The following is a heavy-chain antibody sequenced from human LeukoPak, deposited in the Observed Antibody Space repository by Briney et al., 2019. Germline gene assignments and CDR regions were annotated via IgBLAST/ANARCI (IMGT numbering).Heavy chain of an antibody. D-gene: IGHD6-13*01. CDR1: GGSLSGYY. Sequence: SETLSLTCAVYGGSLSGYYWSWIRQPPGKGLEWIGEINHSGSTNYNPSLKSRVTISVDTSKNQFSLKLSSVTAADTAVYYCASKGIAAAVGGMDVWGQGTTVTVSS. V-gene: IGHV4-34*01. J-gene: IGHJ6*02. CDR2: INHSGST. CDR3: ASKGIAAAVGGMDV.